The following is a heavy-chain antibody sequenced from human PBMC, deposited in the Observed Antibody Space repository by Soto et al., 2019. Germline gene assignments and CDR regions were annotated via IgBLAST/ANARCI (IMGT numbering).Heavy chain of an antibody. CDR3: AREALTPHIAARQNWFDP. J-gene: IGHJ5*02. CDR1: GGSISSYY. Sequence: SETLSLTCTVSGGSISSYYWSWIRQPAGKGLEWIGRIYTSGSTNYNPSLKSRVTMSVDTSKNQFSLKLSSVTAADTAVYYCAREALTPHIAARQNWFDPWGQGTLVTVS. D-gene: IGHD6-6*01. V-gene: IGHV4-4*07. CDR2: IYTSGST.